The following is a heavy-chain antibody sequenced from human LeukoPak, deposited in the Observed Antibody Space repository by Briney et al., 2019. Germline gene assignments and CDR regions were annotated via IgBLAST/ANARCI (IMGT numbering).Heavy chain of an antibody. J-gene: IGHJ4*02. Sequence: GESLRLSCAASGFTFSSYAMSWVRQAPGKGLEWVSAISGSGGSTYYADSVKGRFTISRDNSKNTLYLEMSSLRAEDTAVYYCAKVTSGWFPWYFDYWGQGTLVTVSS. CDR3: AKVTSGWFPWYFDY. V-gene: IGHV3-23*01. CDR2: ISGSGGST. D-gene: IGHD6-19*01. CDR1: GFTFSSYA.